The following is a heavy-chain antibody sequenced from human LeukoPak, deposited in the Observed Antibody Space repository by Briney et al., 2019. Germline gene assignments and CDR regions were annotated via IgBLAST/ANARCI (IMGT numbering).Heavy chain of an antibody. J-gene: IGHJ4*02. CDR1: GDSVSSNSAA. CDR3: ARDDPLGDGAARPFDY. V-gene: IGHV6-1*01. CDR2: TYYRSKWYN. D-gene: IGHD6-6*01. Sequence: SQTLSLTCAISGDSVSSNSAAWNWIRQSPSRGLEWLGRTYYRSKWYNDYAVSVKSRITINPDTSKNQFSLQLNSVTPEDTAVYYCARDDPLGDGAARPFDYWGQGTLVTVSS.